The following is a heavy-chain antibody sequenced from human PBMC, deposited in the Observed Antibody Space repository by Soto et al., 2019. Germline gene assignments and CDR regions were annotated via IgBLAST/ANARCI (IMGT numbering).Heavy chain of an antibody. CDR1: GYTFTDYW. D-gene: IGHD2-15*01. Sequence: GESLKISCKCSGYTFTDYWIAWVRQMPGKGLEWMGMIYPGDSDTGYSPSFQGQGTISAGKSMTTAYLQWNSLKASDTAMYYCARISRVPAKGRNSGMDVWRQGTTVTVSS. J-gene: IGHJ6*02. CDR2: IYPGDSDT. CDR3: ARISRVPAKGRNSGMDV. V-gene: IGHV5-51*01.